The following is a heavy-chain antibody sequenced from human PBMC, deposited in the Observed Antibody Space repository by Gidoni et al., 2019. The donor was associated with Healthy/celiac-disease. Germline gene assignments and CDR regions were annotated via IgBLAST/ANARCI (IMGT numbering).Heavy chain of an antibody. Sequence: VSAISGSGGSTYYADSVKGRFTISRDNSKNTLYLQMNSLRAEDTAVYYCASNYYGSGRPPKTYYYYYGMDVWGQGTTVTVSS. D-gene: IGHD3-10*01. CDR3: ASNYYGSGRPPKTYYYYYGMDV. V-gene: IGHV3-23*01. CDR2: ISGSGGST. J-gene: IGHJ6*02.